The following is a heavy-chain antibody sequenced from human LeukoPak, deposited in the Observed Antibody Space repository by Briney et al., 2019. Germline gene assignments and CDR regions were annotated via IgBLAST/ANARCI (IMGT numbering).Heavy chain of an antibody. CDR1: GGSFSGYY. V-gene: IGHV4-34*01. J-gene: IGHJ5*02. CDR2: INHSGST. D-gene: IGHD2-2*01. Sequence: SETLSLTCAVYGGSFSGYYWSRLRQPPGKGLEWLGEINHSGSTNYNPSLKSRVTISVDTSKNQFSLKLSSVTAADTAVYYCARGSTDIVVVPAAVGWFDPWGQGTLVTVSS. CDR3: ARGSTDIVVVPAAVGWFDP.